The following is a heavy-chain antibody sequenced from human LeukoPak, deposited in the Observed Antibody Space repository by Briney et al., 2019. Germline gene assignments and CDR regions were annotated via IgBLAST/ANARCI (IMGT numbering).Heavy chain of an antibody. CDR3: AKDGGDGVAGTN. V-gene: IGHV3-30*02. D-gene: IGHD6-19*01. CDR1: GFTFGTYG. Sequence: GSLRLSCAASGFTFGTYGMHWVRQAPGKGLEGVTFVRYEGSHKYYADSVKGRFTISRDNSKNTLYLQMNSLRAEDTAVYYCAKDGGDGVAGTNWGQGTLVTVSS. J-gene: IGHJ4*02. CDR2: VRYEGSHK.